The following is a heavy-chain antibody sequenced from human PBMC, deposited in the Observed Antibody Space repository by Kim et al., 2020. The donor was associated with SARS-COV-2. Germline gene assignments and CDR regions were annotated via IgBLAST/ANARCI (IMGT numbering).Heavy chain of an antibody. V-gene: IGHV3-23*01. D-gene: IGHD1-26*01. J-gene: IGHJ4*02. CDR3: AKTSTSGSYYRYFDY. Sequence: SVKGRFTISRDNSKNTLYLQMNSLRAEDTAVYYCAKTSTSGSYYRYFDYWGQGTLVTVSS.